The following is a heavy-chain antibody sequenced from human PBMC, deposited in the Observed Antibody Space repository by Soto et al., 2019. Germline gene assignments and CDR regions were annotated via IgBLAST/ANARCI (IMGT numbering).Heavy chain of an antibody. Sequence: EVQLVESGGGLVQPGGSLRLSCEASGFTFRNYDMHWVRQGTGKGLEWVSGISAAGDPDYADSVEGRFTISRENAQNSFFLQMHSLRVGDTAVYYCARTDRDFYGLDVWGQGTTVIGSS. CDR3: ARTDRDFYGLDV. V-gene: IGHV3-13*05. J-gene: IGHJ6*02. CDR2: ISAAGDP. CDR1: GFTFRNYD.